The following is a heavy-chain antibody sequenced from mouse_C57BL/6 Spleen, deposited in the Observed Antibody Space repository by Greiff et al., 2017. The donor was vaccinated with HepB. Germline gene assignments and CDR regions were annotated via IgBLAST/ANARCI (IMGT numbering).Heavy chain of an antibody. D-gene: IGHD4-1*01. J-gene: IGHJ2*01. V-gene: IGHV1-22*01. CDR1: GYTFTDYN. CDR2: INPNNGGT. CDR3: ARYWDSYFDY. Sequence: VQLKESGPELVKPGASVKMSCKASGYTFTDYNMHWVKQSHGKSLEWIGYINPNNGGTSYNQKFKGKATLTVNKSSSTAYMELRSLTSEDSAVYYCARYWDSYFDYWGQGTTLTVSS.